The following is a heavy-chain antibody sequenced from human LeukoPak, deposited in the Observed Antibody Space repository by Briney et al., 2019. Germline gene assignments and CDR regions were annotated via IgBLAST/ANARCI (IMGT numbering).Heavy chain of an antibody. V-gene: IGHV4-39*07. CDR2: IYYSGST. Sequence: PSETLSLTCTVSGGSISSSSYYWGWIRQPPGKGLEWIGSIYYSGSTYYNPSLKSRVTISVDTSKNQFSLKLSSVTAADTAVYYCARRKRYSGSYCDYWGQGTLVTVSS. D-gene: IGHD1-26*01. CDR3: ARRKRYSGSYCDY. CDR1: GGSISSSSYY. J-gene: IGHJ4*02.